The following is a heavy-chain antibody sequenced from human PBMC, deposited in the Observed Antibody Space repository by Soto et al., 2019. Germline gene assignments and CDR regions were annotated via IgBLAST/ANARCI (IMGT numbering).Heavy chain of an antibody. CDR1: GFTFSSYA. Sequence: GGSLRLSCAASGFTFSSYAMSWVRQAPGKGLEWVSAISGSGGSTYYADSVKGRFTISRDNSKNTLYLQMNSLRAEDTAVYYCAKLIFGKTTVTTDIDYWGQGTLVTVSS. CDR2: ISGSGGST. CDR3: AKLIFGKTTVTTDIDY. J-gene: IGHJ4*02. D-gene: IGHD4-17*01. V-gene: IGHV3-23*01.